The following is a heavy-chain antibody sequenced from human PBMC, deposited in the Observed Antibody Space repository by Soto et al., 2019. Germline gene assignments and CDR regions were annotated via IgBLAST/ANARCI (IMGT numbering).Heavy chain of an antibody. J-gene: IGHJ3*02. CDR1: GFTFSSYG. Sequence: QVQLVESGGGVVQPGRSLRLSCAASGFTFSSYGMHWVRLAPGKGLEWVAVIWYDGSNKYYADSVKGRFTISRDNSKNTLYLQMNSLRAEDTAVYYCAREGVTAIDAFDIWGQGTMVTVSS. D-gene: IGHD2-21*02. CDR3: AREGVTAIDAFDI. V-gene: IGHV3-33*01. CDR2: IWYDGSNK.